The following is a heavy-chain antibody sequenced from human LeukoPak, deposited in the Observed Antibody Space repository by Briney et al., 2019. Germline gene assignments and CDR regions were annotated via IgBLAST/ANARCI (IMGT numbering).Heavy chain of an antibody. V-gene: IGHV1-18*01. CDR2: TNTYNGNT. Sequence: ASVKVSCKTSGYPFNTFGVSWVRQAPGQGLEFLGWTNTYNGNTKYVQKFQGRVTLTTDTSTSTAYMELRSLRSDDTAVYYCAREPSGLLFDYWGQGTLLIVSS. CDR3: AREPSGLLFDY. CDR1: GYPFNTFG. D-gene: IGHD6-25*01. J-gene: IGHJ4*02.